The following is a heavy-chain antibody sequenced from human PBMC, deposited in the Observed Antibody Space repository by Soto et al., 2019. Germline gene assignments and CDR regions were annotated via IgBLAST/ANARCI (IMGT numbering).Heavy chain of an antibody. CDR1: GFSLSTSGVG. J-gene: IGHJ4*02. D-gene: IGHD2-2*01. CDR2: IYWDDDK. Sequence: GPTLVNPTQTLTLTCTFSGFSLSTSGVGVGWIRQPPGKALKWLALIYWDDDKGYSPSLSSRLTITRETSKNEVVLTMTNVDPVDTATYYCAHLTSDCSGTTCYRYFDYWGQGALVTVSS. CDR3: AHLTSDCSGTTCYRYFDY. V-gene: IGHV2-5*02.